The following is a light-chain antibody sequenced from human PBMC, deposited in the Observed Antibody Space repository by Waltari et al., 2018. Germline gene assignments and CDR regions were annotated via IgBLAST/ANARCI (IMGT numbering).Light chain of an antibody. J-gene: IGKJ4*01. CDR2: LGS. Sequence: EIVMTQSPLSLSVTPGAPASISCRSSQSLLYGNGYNYLDWYLQKPGQSPQLLIYLGSNRASGVPDRFSGSGSGTDFTLKISRVEAEDVGIYYCMQAVQTPLTFGGGTKVEIK. V-gene: IGKV2-28*01. CDR3: MQAVQTPLT. CDR1: QSLLYGNGYNY.